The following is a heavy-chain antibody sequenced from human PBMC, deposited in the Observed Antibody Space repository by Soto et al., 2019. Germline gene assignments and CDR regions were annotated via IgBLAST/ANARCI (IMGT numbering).Heavy chain of an antibody. Sequence: SETLSLTCTVSGGSISSSSYYWGWIRQPPGKGLEWIGSIYYSGSTYYNPSLKSRVTISVDTSKNQFSLKLSSVTAADTAVYYCARMGLNYEEAGFDYWGQGTLVTVSP. V-gene: IGHV4-39*01. J-gene: IGHJ4*02. D-gene: IGHD3-3*01. CDR1: GGSISSSSYY. CDR3: ARMGLNYEEAGFDY. CDR2: IYYSGST.